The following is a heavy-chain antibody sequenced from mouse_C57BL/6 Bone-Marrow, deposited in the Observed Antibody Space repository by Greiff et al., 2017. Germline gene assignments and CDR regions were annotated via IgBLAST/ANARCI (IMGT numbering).Heavy chain of an antibody. Sequence: VQGVESGPGLVQPSQSLSITCTVSGFSLTSYGVHWVRQSPGKGLEWLGVIWRGGSTDYNAAFMSRLSITKDNSKSQVFFKMNSLQADDTAIYYCAQSYYGSSYGWYFDVWGTGTTVTVSA. V-gene: IGHV2-5*01. CDR3: AQSYYGSSYGWYFDV. CDR1: GFSLTSYG. D-gene: IGHD1-1*01. J-gene: IGHJ1*03. CDR2: IWRGGST.